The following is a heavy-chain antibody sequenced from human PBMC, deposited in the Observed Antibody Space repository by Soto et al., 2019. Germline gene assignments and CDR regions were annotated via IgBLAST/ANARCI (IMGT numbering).Heavy chain of an antibody. J-gene: IGHJ6*02. V-gene: IGHV1-18*04. Sequence: GASVKVSCKASGDTLKTFDVSWVRQAPGQGPEWMAWITTHNGDTNFAQKFRGRVTMTRDTSTSTVSMKLSSLRSEDTAGYNCTESTAMANQNYYYYSCGMDVWGQGTTVTV. CDR1: GDTLKTFD. CDR2: ITTHNGDT. CDR3: TESTAMANQNYYYYSCGMDV. D-gene: IGHD5-18*01.